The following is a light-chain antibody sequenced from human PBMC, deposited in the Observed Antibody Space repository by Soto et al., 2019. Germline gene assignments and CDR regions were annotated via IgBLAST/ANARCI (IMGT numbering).Light chain of an antibody. CDR3: NSRGGSRPYYV. V-gene: IGLV2-14*01. CDR1: SSDIGAYNS. Sequence: QSVLAQPASVSGSPGQSITISCTGTSSDIGAYNSVSWYQQYPGRAPKLMIYEVSNRPSGVSARFSASKSGNTASLTISGLQAEGEADYYCNSRGGSRPYYVFGTGTKV. CDR2: EVS. J-gene: IGLJ1*01.